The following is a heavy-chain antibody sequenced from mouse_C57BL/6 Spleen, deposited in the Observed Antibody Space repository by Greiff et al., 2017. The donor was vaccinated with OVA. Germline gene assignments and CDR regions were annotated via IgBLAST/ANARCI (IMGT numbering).Heavy chain of an antibody. J-gene: IGHJ4*01. CDR3: ARKGAAQARAMDD. CDR1: GYTFTDYY. V-gene: IGHV1-26*01. Sequence: VQLQQSGPELVKPGASVKISCKASGYTFTDYYMNWVKQSHGKSLEWIGDINPNNGGTSYNQKFKGKATLTVDKSSSTAYMELRSLTSEDSAVDYWARKGAAQARAMDDWGQGTSVTVSS. CDR2: INPNNGGT. D-gene: IGHD3-2*02.